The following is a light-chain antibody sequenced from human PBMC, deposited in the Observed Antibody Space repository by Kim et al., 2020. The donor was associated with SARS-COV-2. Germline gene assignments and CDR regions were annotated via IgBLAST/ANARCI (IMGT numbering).Light chain of an antibody. CDR1: SSNIESNT. J-gene: IGLJ2*01. Sequence: QSVLTQPPSASGTPGQRVTISCSGSSSNIESNTVNWYQQVPGTAPRLLIYSNNQRPSGVPDRFSGSKSGTSASLAISGLQSEDEADYHCAAWDDSLNGPGFGGGTQLTVL. V-gene: IGLV1-44*01. CDR2: SNN. CDR3: AAWDDSLNGPG.